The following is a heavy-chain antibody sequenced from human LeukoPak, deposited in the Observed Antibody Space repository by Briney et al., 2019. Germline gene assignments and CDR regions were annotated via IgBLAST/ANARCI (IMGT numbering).Heavy chain of an antibody. J-gene: IGHJ5*02. CDR1: GGPISSYY. Sequence: KPSETLSLTCTVSGGPISSYYWSWIRQPPGKGLEWIGYIYYGGSTNYNPSLKSRVTISVDTSKNQFSLKLSSVTAADTAVYYCARDSGYNWFDPWGQGTLVTVSS. D-gene: IGHD3-22*01. CDR3: ARDSGYNWFDP. CDR2: IYYGGST. V-gene: IGHV4-59*01.